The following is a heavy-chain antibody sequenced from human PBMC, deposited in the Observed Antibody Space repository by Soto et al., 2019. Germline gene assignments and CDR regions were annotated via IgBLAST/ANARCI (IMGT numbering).Heavy chain of an antibody. CDR1: GYTFTSYG. CDR2: ISAYNGNT. J-gene: IGHJ6*03. CDR3: ARDAGYCSGGSCPDDYYYYMDV. Sequence: ASVKVSCKASGYTFTSYGISWVRQAPGQGLEWMGWISAYNGNTHYAQKLQGRVTMSTDKSTSTAYMELRSLRSDDTAVYYCARDAGYCSGGSCPDDYYYYMDVWGKGTTVTVSS. V-gene: IGHV1-18*01. D-gene: IGHD2-15*01.